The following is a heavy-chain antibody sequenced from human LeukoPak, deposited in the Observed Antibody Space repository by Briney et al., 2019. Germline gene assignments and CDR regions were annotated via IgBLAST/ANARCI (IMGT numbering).Heavy chain of an antibody. D-gene: IGHD4-17*01. Sequence: GGSLRLSCAASGITFSNYWIHWVRQAPGKGLVWVSRIKPDGSSTNYADSVKGRFTISRDNAKNSLYLQMDSLRDEDTAVYYCARDRDYAFDYWGQGTLVTVSS. CDR3: ARDRDYAFDY. J-gene: IGHJ4*02. CDR1: GITFSNYW. CDR2: IKPDGSST. V-gene: IGHV3-74*01.